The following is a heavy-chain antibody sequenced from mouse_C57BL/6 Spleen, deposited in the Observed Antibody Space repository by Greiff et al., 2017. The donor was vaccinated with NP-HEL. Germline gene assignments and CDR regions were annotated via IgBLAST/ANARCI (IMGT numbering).Heavy chain of an antibody. J-gene: IGHJ2*01. D-gene: IGHD1-1*01. V-gene: IGHV1-55*01. CDR1: GYTFTSYW. CDR2: IYPGSGST. CDR3: ARAITTVASFDY. Sequence: VQLQQPGAELVKPGASVKMSCKASGYTFTSYWITWVKQRPGQGLEWIGDIYPGSGSTNYNEKFKSKATLTVDTSSSTAYMQLSSLTSEDSAVYYCARAITTVASFDYWGQGTTLTVSS.